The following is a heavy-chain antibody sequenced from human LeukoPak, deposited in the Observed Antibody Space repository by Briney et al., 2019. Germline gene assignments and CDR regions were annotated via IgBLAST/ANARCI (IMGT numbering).Heavy chain of an antibody. CDR2: ISGSGGST. V-gene: IGHV3-23*01. D-gene: IGHD3-22*01. CDR3: AKATRGSSGYYSHY. Sequence: GGSLRLSCAASGFTFSSYAMSWVRQAPGKGLEWVSAISGSGGSTYYADSVKGRFTISRDNSKNTLYLQMNSLRAEDTAVNYCAKATRGSSGYYSHYWGQGTLVTVSS. J-gene: IGHJ4*02. CDR1: GFTFSSYA.